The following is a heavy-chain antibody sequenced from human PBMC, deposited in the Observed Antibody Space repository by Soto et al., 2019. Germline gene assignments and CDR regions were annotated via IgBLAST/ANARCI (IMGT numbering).Heavy chain of an antibody. Sequence: ASVKVSCKVSGYTLTELSMHWVRQAPGKGLEWMGGFDPEDGETIYAQKFQGRVTMTRNTSISTAYMELSSLRSEDTAVYYCARAGSPTYYDFWSGYYGSPHDAFDIWGQGTMVTVSS. V-gene: IGHV1-24*01. J-gene: IGHJ3*02. D-gene: IGHD3-3*01. CDR2: FDPEDGET. CDR3: ARAGSPTYYDFWSGYYGSPHDAFDI. CDR1: GYTLTELS.